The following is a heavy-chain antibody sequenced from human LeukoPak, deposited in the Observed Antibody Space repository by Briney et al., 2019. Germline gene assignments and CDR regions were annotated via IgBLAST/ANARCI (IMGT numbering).Heavy chain of an antibody. D-gene: IGHD6-19*01. V-gene: IGHV1-69*13. J-gene: IGHJ4*02. CDR3: ARQSGYSSDWPRVFDY. Sequence: GASVKVSCKASGGTFSSYAISWVRQAPGQGLEWMGGIIPIFGTANYAQKFQGRVTITADESTSTAYMELSSLRSEDAAVYYCARQSGYSSDWPRVFDYWGQGTLVTVSS. CDR1: GGTFSSYA. CDR2: IIPIFGTA.